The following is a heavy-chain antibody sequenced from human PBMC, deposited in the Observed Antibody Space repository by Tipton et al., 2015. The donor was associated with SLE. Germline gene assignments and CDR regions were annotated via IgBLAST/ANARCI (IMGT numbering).Heavy chain of an antibody. CDR1: GGSISSGSYY. V-gene: IGHV4-61*10. J-gene: IGHJ4*02. Sequence: TLSLTCTVSGGSISSGSYYWSWIRQPAGKGLEWIGYIYYSGSTNYNPSLKSRVTISVDTPKNQFSLKLSSVTAADTAVYYCARETKWLRHFDYWGQGTLVTVSS. CDR2: IYYSGST. D-gene: IGHD5-12*01. CDR3: ARETKWLRHFDY.